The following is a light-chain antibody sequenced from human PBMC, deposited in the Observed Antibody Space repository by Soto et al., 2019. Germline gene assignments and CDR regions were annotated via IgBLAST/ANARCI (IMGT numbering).Light chain of an antibody. Sequence: VVLTQSPLSLPVTLGQPASISCRSSQSLVYSDGNTYLNWFQQRPGQSPRRLIYKVSDRDSGVRDRCSGSGSGRDFTLKISRVEAEDVGVYYCMQGTHWPPYSFGQGTKLEIK. CDR2: KVS. J-gene: IGKJ2*03. V-gene: IGKV2-30*01. CDR3: MQGTHWPPYS. CDR1: QSLVYSDGNTY.